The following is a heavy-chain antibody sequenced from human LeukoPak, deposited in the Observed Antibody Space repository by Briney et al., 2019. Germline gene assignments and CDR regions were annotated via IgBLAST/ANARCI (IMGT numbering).Heavy chain of an antibody. Sequence: ASVKVSCKASGYSFTSYGISWVRQAPGQGLEWMGWISAYNGNTNYAQKLQGRVTMTTDTSTSTAYMELRSLRSDDTAVYYCARDWGSGSYWFFDYWGQGTLVTVSS. V-gene: IGHV1-18*01. D-gene: IGHD1-26*01. CDR1: GYSFTSYG. CDR2: ISAYNGNT. J-gene: IGHJ4*02. CDR3: ARDWGSGSYWFFDY.